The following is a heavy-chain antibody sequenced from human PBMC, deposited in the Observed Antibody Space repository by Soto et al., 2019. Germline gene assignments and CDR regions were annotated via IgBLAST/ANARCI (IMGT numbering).Heavy chain of an antibody. CDR1: GRSISSYY. CDR3: AREIVGATLDY. D-gene: IGHD1-26*01. V-gene: IGHV4-59*01. Sequence: SDTLSLTCTVPGRSISSYYWSWIRQPPGKGLGWIGYIYYSGSTNYNPSLKSRVTISVDTSKNQFSLKLSSVTAADTAVYYCAREIVGATLDYWGQGTLVTVS. J-gene: IGHJ4*02. CDR2: IYYSGST.